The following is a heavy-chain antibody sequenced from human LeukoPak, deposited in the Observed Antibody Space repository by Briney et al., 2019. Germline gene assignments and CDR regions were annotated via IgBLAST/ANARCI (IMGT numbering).Heavy chain of an antibody. CDR1: GYTFTSYG. V-gene: IGHV1-18*01. CDR2: INPSGGST. D-gene: IGHD3-9*01. Sequence: ASVKVSCKASGYTFTSYGISWVRQAPGQGLEWMGIINPSGGSTSYAQKFQGRVTMTTDTSTSTAYMELRSLRSDDTAVYYCARVAGLRYFDWFMGYMDVWGKGTTVTVSS. J-gene: IGHJ6*03. CDR3: ARVAGLRYFDWFMGYMDV.